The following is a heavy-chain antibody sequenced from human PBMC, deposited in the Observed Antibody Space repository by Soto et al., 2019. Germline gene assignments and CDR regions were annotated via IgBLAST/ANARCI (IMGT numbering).Heavy chain of an antibody. V-gene: IGHV3-74*01. CDR2: VNYDETTT. J-gene: IGHJ4*01. D-gene: IGHD3-16*01. CDR3: ARKVETFHYVVYF. Sequence: APGKGLVWVSLVNYDETTTSYADSVKGRFTISRDNVKNTLYLQMNSLRAEDTAVYFCARKVETFHYVVYF.